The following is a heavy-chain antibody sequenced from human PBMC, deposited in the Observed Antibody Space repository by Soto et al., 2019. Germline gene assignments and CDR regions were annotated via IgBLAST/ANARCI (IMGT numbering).Heavy chain of an antibody. CDR1: GYTFTSYG. CDR3: ERTPNDILTGDDYYYYGMDV. CDR2: ISAYNGNT. V-gene: IGHV1-18*04. D-gene: IGHD3-9*01. Sequence: ASVKVSCKASGYTFTSYGISWVRQAPGQGLEWMGWISAYNGNTNSAQKRQGRVTMTTDTSTSTAYMELRSLRADDTAVYYCERTPNDILTGDDYYYYGMDVWGQGTTVTVSS. J-gene: IGHJ6*02.